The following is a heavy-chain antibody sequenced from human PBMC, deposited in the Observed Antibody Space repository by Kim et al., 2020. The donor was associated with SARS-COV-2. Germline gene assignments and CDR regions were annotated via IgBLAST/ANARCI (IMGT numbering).Heavy chain of an antibody. J-gene: IGHJ5*02. V-gene: IGHV3-30*04. CDR3: AREGDGSGFDP. CDR1: GFTFSSYA. Sequence: GGSLRLSCAASGFTFSSYAMHWVRQAPGKGLEWVAVISYDGSNKYYADSVKGRFTISRDNSKNTLYLQMNSLRAEDTAVYYCAREGDGSGFDPWGQGTLVTVSS. CDR2: ISYDGSNK. D-gene: IGHD3-10*01.